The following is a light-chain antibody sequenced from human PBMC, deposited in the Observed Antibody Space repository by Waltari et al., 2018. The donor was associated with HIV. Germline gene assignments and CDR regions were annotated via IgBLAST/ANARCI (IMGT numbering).Light chain of an antibody. CDR1: QSVSNRY. V-gene: IGKV3-20*01. Sequence: IVLTQSPGTLSLSPGERGTLSCRASQSVSNRYLAWYQQKPGQTPRLLIYGASSRATGIPDRFSGSGSGTDFTLTISRLEPEDFAVYYCQQYGSSPFTFGPGTKVDIK. J-gene: IGKJ3*01. CDR3: QQYGSSPFT. CDR2: GAS.